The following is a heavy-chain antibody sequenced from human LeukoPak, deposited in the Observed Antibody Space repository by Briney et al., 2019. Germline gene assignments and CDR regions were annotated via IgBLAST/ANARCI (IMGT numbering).Heavy chain of an antibody. V-gene: IGHV3-30*02. CDR1: GFTFSSYS. Sequence: TGGSLRLSCAASGFTFSSYSMNWVRQAPGKGLEWVAFIRYDGSNECYADSVKGRFTISRDNSKNTLYLQMNSLRPEDTAVYYCAKEGYYYLDVWGKGTTVTISS. CDR3: AKEGYYYLDV. J-gene: IGHJ6*03. CDR2: IRYDGSNE.